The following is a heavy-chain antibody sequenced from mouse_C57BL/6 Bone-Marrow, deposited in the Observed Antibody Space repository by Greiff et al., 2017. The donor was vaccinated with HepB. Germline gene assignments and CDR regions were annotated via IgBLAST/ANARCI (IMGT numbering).Heavy chain of an antibody. CDR3: ARNFGGLRRAMDY. CDR1: GFSLTSYG. J-gene: IGHJ4*01. Sequence: QVQLQQSGPGLVQPSQSLSITCTVSGFSLTSYGVHWVRQSPGKGLEWLGVIWSGGSTYYNAAFISRLSISKDNSKSQVFFKMNSLQADDTAIYYCARNFGGLRRAMDYWGQGTSVTVSS. CDR2: IWSGGST. D-gene: IGHD1-1*01. V-gene: IGHV2-2*01.